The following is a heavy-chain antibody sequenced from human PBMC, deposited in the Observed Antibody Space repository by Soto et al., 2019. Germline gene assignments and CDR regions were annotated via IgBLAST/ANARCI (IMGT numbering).Heavy chain of an antibody. V-gene: IGHV1-18*01. J-gene: IGHJ5*02. D-gene: IGHD3-10*01. CDR1: GYTFTNHG. CDR3: ARGVGSGSYYNQYNWFDP. Sequence: ASVKVFCKASGYTFTNHGISSVREAPGQGLEWMGWISAYNGNTKYAQKLQGRVTMTTDTSTSTAYMELRSLRSDDTAVYYCARGVGSGSYYNQYNWFDPWGQGTLVTVSS. CDR2: ISAYNGNT.